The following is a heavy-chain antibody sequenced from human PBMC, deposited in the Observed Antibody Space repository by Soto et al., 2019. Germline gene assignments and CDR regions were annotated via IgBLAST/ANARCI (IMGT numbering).Heavy chain of an antibody. CDR2: IYYSGST. J-gene: IGHJ6*02. V-gene: IGHV4-59*01. CDR1: GGSISSYY. Sequence: SETLSLTCTVSGGSISSYYWSWIRQPPGKGLEWIGYIYYSGSTNYNPSLKSRVTISVDTSKNQFSLKLSSVTAADTAVYYCARERITMVRATYYYYGMDVWGQGTTVTVSS. CDR3: ARERITMVRATYYYYGMDV. D-gene: IGHD3-10*01.